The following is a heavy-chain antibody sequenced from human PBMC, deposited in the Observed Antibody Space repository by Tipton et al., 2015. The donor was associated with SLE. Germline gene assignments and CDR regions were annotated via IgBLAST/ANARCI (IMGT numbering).Heavy chain of an antibody. D-gene: IGHD5-12*01. Sequence: TLSLTCTVSGDSINSGGYYWSWIRQYPGQGLEWIGYINNRGYTYYKPSLKSRVSISVDTSKNQLSLKLISVTAADTAVYFCARLVGGYARWGQGTLVTVSS. CDR2: INNRGYT. CDR3: ARLVGGYAR. CDR1: GDSINSGGYY. J-gene: IGHJ4*02. V-gene: IGHV4-30-4*01.